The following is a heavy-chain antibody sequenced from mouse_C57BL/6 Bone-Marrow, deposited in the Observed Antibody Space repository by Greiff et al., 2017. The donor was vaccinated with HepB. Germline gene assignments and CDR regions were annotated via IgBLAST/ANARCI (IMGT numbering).Heavy chain of an antibody. CDR2: IDPSDSYT. Sequence: QVQLQQPGAELVKPGASVKLSCKASGYTFTSYWMQWVKQRPGQGLEWIGEIDPSDSYTNYNQKFKGKATLTVDTSSSTAYMQLSSLTSEDSAVYCCARGRLRRRAFAYWGQGTLVTVSP. CDR1: GYTFTSYW. D-gene: IGHD2-4*01. V-gene: IGHV1-50*01. CDR3: ARGRLRRRAFAY. J-gene: IGHJ3*01.